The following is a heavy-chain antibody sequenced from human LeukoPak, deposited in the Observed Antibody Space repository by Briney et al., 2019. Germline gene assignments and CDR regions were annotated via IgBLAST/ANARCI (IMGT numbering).Heavy chain of an antibody. D-gene: IGHD4-17*01. CDR1: GGSFSGYY. Sequence: PSETLSLTCAVYGGSFSGYYWSWIRQPPGKGLEWIGEINHSGSTNYNPSLKSRVTISVDTSKNQFSLKLSSVTAADTAVYYCARSRTTVTTPFDYWGQGTLVTVSS. CDR2: INHSGST. V-gene: IGHV4-34*01. CDR3: ARSRTTVTTPFDY. J-gene: IGHJ4*02.